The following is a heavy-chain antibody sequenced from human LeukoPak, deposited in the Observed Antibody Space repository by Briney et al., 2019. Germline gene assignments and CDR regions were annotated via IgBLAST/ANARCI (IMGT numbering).Heavy chain of an antibody. Sequence: PRASVKVSCKASGYTFTSYGISWVRQAPGQGLEWMGWISAYNGNTNYAQKLQGRVTMTTDTSTSTAYMELSSLRSEDTAVYYCARGFLVVPASYYYYMDVWGKGTTVTVSS. J-gene: IGHJ6*03. CDR3: ARGFLVVPASYYYYMDV. CDR2: ISAYNGNT. CDR1: GYTFTSYG. D-gene: IGHD2-2*01. V-gene: IGHV1-18*01.